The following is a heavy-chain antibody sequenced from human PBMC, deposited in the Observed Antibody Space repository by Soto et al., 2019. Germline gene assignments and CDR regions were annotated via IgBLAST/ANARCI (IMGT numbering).Heavy chain of an antibody. CDR1: GYTFTGYY. J-gene: IGHJ6*02. CDR2: INPNSGCT. CDR3: ARDIVVVPRDHGMDV. Sequence: GASVKVSCKASGYTFTGYYMHWVLQAPGQGLEWMGWINPNSGCTHYALNFQGRVTMTRDTSISTAYMELSRLRSDDTAVYSCARDIVVVPRDHGMDVWGQGTTVTVSS. D-gene: IGHD2-2*01. V-gene: IGHV1-2*02.